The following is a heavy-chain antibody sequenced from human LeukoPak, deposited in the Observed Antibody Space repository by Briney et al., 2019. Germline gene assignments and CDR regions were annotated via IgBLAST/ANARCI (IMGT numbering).Heavy chain of an antibody. CDR3: ATLTTVVTAYYFDY. V-gene: IGHV4-61*05. J-gene: IGHJ4*02. Sequence: PSETLSLTCTVSGGSIRSSTYYWGWIRQPPGKGLEWIGYIYHSGSTDYNPSIKSRVTISVDTSKSQFSLKLTSVTAADTAVYYCATLTTVVTAYYFDYWGQGTLVTVSS. D-gene: IGHD4-23*01. CDR1: GGSIRSSTYY. CDR2: IYHSGST.